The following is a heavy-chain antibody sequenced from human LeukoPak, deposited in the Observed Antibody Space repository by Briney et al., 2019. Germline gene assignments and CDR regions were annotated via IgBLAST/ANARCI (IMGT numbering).Heavy chain of an antibody. J-gene: IGHJ1*01. CDR2: IIPIFGRA. CDR1: GGTFSSFG. CDR3: ASPGYCSSTSCYRSGFQH. Sequence: SVKVSCKASGGTFSSFGISWVRQAPGQGLEWMGGIIPIFGRANYAQKFQGRVTITADESTSTAYMELSSLRSEDTAVYYCASPGYCSSTSCYRSGFQHWGQGTLVTVSS. V-gene: IGHV1-69*13. D-gene: IGHD2-2*02.